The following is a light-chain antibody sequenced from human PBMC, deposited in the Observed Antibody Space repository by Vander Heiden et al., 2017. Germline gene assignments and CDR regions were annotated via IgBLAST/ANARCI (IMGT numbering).Light chain of an antibody. Sequence: DLQMTQSPSTLSASVGDRVTITCRASQSISSWLAWYQQKPGKAPKLLIYKASSLESGVPSRFSGSGSGTEFTLNISSLQPDDFATYYCQQYNSIRGTFGQGTKVEIK. CDR1: QSISSW. CDR3: QQYNSIRGT. CDR2: KAS. J-gene: IGKJ1*01. V-gene: IGKV1-5*03.